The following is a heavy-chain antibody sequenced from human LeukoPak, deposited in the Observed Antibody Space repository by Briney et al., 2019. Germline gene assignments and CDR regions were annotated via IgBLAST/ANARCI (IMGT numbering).Heavy chain of an antibody. CDR3: ARDQGSGWWAY. V-gene: IGHV3-11*06. Sequence: PGGSLRLSCAASGFTFSDYYMSWSRQAPGKGLEWLSYISPSTTHTSYADSVKGRFTISRDNAKNSLYLQMNSLRAEDTAVYYCARDQGSGWWAYWGQGTLVTVSS. J-gene: IGHJ4*02. CDR2: ISPSTTHT. CDR1: GFTFSDYY. D-gene: IGHD6-19*01.